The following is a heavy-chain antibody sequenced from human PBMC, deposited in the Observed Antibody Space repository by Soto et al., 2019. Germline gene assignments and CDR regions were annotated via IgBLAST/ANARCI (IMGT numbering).Heavy chain of an antibody. V-gene: IGHV1-3*01. CDR1: GYTFTSYA. CDR2: INAGNGKT. CDR3: ARDTAPSDF. J-gene: IGHJ6*02. Sequence: QVQVVQSGAEVKKPGASVKVSCKASGYTFTSYAMHWVRQAPGQRLEWMGWINAGNGKTKYSQKFQGRVTITRDTSASTAYMELSSLRSEDTAVSYCARDTAPSDFWGQVTTVTVSS. D-gene: IGHD4-17*01.